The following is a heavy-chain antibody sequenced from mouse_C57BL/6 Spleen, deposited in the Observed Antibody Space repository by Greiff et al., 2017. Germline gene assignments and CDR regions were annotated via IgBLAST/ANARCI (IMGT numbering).Heavy chain of an antibody. CDR1: GFTFSSYA. CDR3: TRGYYSNYWYFDV. Sequence: DVQLVESGEGLVKPGGSLKLSCAASGFTFSSYAMSWVRQTPEKRLEWVAYISSGGDYIYYADTVKGRFTISRDNARNTLYLQMSSLKSEDTAMYYCTRGYYSNYWYFDVWGTGTTVTVSS. J-gene: IGHJ1*03. V-gene: IGHV5-9-1*02. D-gene: IGHD2-5*01. CDR2: ISSGGDYI.